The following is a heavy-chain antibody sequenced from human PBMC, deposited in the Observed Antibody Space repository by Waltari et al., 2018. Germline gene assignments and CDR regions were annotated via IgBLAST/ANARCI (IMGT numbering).Heavy chain of an antibody. Sequence: QLQLQESGPGLVKPSETLSLTCTVSGGSISSSSYYWGWIRQPPGKGLEWIGSIYYSGSTYYNPSLKSRVTISVDTSKNQFSLKLSSVTAEDTAVYYCARDYLDLYSNYGFDYWGQGTLVTVSS. CDR2: IYYSGST. J-gene: IGHJ4*02. CDR3: ARDYLDLYSNYGFDY. V-gene: IGHV4-39*07. CDR1: GGSISSSSYY. D-gene: IGHD4-4*01.